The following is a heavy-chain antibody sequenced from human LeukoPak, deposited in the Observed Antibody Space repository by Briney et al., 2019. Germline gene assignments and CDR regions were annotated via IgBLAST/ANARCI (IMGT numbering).Heavy chain of an antibody. V-gene: IGHV3-11*06. CDR1: GFTFSDYY. J-gene: IGHJ4*02. CDR3: ARPRGTYYYGSGHDGFDY. D-gene: IGHD3-10*01. Sequence: GGSLRLSCAASGFTFSDYYMSWIRQAPGKGLEWVSYISSSSSYTNYADSVKGRFTISRDNAKNSLYLQMNSLRAEDTAVYYCARPRGTYYYGSGHDGFDYWGQGTLVTISS. CDR2: ISSSSSYT.